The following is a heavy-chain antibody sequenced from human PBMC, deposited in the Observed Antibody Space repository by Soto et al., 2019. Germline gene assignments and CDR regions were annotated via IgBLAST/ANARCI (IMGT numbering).Heavy chain of an antibody. V-gene: IGHV2-70*01. Sequence: SGPTLVNPTHTLTLTCTFSGFSLSTSGMCVSWIRQPPGKALEWLALIDWDDDKYYSTSLKTRLTISKDTSKNQVVLTMTNMDPVDTATYYCARSPVYYYDSSGANYYYYGMDVWGQGTTVTVS. D-gene: IGHD3-22*01. J-gene: IGHJ6*02. CDR3: ARSPVYYYDSSGANYYYYGMDV. CDR1: GFSLSTSGMC. CDR2: IDWDDDK.